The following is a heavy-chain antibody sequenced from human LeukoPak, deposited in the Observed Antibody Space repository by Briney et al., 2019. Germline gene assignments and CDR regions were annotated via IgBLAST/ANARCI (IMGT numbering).Heavy chain of an antibody. CDR3: ARVAYVMDA. Sequence: ASVMVSCKASGHTFSDYPMHWLRQAPGQRFEWMGWISAGNIKYSQNFQDRINITRDTSANTVNMELSSLTSADTAVYYCARVAYVMDAWGQGTTVVVSS. CDR2: ISAGNI. V-gene: IGHV1-3*01. D-gene: IGHD2-8*01. J-gene: IGHJ6*02. CDR1: GHTFSDYP.